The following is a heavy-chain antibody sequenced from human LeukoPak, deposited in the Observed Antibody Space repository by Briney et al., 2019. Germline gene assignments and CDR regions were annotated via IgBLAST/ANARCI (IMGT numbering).Heavy chain of an antibody. J-gene: IGHJ5*02. Sequence: TSETLSLTCTVSGASISSGTYSWSWIRQPPGEGLEWIGYIYHTGSTYYNPSLKGRVTISVDRSKNQLSLNLNFVTAADTALYYCARGDGSGSGRWFDPWGQGTLITVSS. CDR1: GASISSGTYS. CDR2: IYHTGST. CDR3: ARGDGSGSGRWFDP. V-gene: IGHV4-30-2*01. D-gene: IGHD3-10*01.